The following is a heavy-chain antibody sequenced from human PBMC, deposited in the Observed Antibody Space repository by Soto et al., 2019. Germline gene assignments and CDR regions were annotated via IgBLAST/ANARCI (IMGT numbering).Heavy chain of an antibody. CDR3: ARGEYYDFWSGYSSLYYYMDV. J-gene: IGHJ6*03. CDR1: GYTFTSYY. CDR2: INPSGGST. Sequence: ASVKVSCKASGYTFTSYYMHWVRQAPGQGLEWMGIINPSGGSTSYAQKFQGRVTMTRDTSTSTVYMELSSLRSEDTAVYYCARGEYYDFWSGYSSLYYYMDVWGKGTTVTVSS. V-gene: IGHV1-46*03. D-gene: IGHD3-3*01.